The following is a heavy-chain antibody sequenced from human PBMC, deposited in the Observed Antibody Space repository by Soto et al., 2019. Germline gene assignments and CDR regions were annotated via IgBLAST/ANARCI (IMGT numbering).Heavy chain of an antibody. CDR1: GFTLSSYN. CDR2: ISGSSDTI. CDR3: ARDHGGSTWFVGIYYYFGVDV. Sequence: PGGSLRLSCAASGFTLSSYNMNWVRQAPGKGLEWVSYISGSSDTIYYADSVKGRFTISRDNAKNSLYLQMDSLRDEDTAVYYCARDHGGSTWFVGIYYYFGVDVWGQGTKVTSP. V-gene: IGHV3-48*02. J-gene: IGHJ6*02. D-gene: IGHD6-13*01.